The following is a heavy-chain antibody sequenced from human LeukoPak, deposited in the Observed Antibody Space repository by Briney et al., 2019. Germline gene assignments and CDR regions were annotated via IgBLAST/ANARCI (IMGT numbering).Heavy chain of an antibody. CDR3: ARGGGYSYGTFFDY. Sequence: PGGSLRLSCAAPGFNFRSYSMNWVRQAPGRGLEWVSSITSSRYIYDADSVKGRFIISRDNAKNSLYLQMDSLRAEDTAVYYCARGGGYSYGTFFDYWGQGSLVTVSS. V-gene: IGHV3-21*01. CDR1: GFNFRSYS. J-gene: IGHJ4*02. D-gene: IGHD5-18*01. CDR2: ITSSRYI.